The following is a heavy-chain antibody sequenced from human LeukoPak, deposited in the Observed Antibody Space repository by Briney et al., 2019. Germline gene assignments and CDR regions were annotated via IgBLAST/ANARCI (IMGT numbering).Heavy chain of an antibody. Sequence: GGSLRLSCAASGFTFSSYGIHWVRQAPGKGLEWVAFTRYDGSNKYYADSVKGRFTISRDNSKNMLYLQMNSLRAEDTAVYYCAKDPQKWESYFDYWGQGTLVTVSS. CDR2: TRYDGSNK. D-gene: IGHD1-26*01. CDR3: AKDPQKWESYFDY. J-gene: IGHJ4*02. V-gene: IGHV3-30*02. CDR1: GFTFSSYG.